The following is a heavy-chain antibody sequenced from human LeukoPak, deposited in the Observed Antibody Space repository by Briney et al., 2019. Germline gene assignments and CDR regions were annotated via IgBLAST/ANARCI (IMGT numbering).Heavy chain of an antibody. CDR1: GYTFTRYA. CDR3: ARDRGYGDDFYAFDI. CDR2: INTNTGNP. V-gene: IGHV7-4-1*02. J-gene: IGHJ3*02. Sequence: ASVKVSCKASGYTFTRYAMNWVRQAPGQGLEWMGWINTNTGNPTYAQGFTGRFVLSLDTSVSTAYLQISSLKGEDTAVYYCARDRGYGDDFYAFDIWGQGTLVTVSS. D-gene: IGHD4-17*01.